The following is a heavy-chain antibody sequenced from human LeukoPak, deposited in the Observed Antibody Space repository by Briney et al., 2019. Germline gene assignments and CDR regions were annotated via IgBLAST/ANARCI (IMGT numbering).Heavy chain of an antibody. CDR1: GYTFTSYG. V-gene: IGHV1-18*01. Sequence: ASVKVSCKASGYTFTSYGISWVRQAPGQGLEWMGWISAYNGNTNYAQKFQGRVTMTTDTSTSTAYMELRSLRSDDTAVYYCAREIIRRNYYDSSGLKYWGQGTLVTVSS. J-gene: IGHJ4*02. D-gene: IGHD3-22*01. CDR3: AREIIRRNYYDSSGLKY. CDR2: ISAYNGNT.